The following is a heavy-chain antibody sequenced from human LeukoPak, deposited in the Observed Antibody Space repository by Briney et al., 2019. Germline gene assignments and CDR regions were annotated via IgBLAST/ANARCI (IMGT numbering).Heavy chain of an antibody. D-gene: IGHD6-19*01. J-gene: IGHJ4*02. CDR3: ARALYNHGWFPDYFDY. CDR2: IRTEGYDK. CDR1: GFTFSSYW. Sequence: GGSLRLSCAASGFTFSSYWMGWVRQAPEKGLEWVANIRTEGYDKYYVDSLKGGFTISRDNANNSLYLQMDSLRAEDTAVYYCARALYNHGWFPDYFDYWGQGTLVTVSS. V-gene: IGHV3-7*01.